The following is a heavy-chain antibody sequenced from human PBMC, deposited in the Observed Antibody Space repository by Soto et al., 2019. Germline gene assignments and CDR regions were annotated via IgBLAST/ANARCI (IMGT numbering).Heavy chain of an antibody. V-gene: IGHV1-69*12. Sequence: QVQLVQSGAEMKEPGSSVKVSCKTSGGTFSSSAISWLRQAPGQGLGWMGGIIPLFRTPDYAQKFQGRVTMAADESTSTAYMELSSLRYEDTAVYYCARDNDRLQLGGNYYYILDVWGQGTTITVSS. CDR3: ARDNDRLQLGGNYYYILDV. D-gene: IGHD4-4*01. CDR1: GGTFSSSA. J-gene: IGHJ6*02. CDR2: IIPLFRTP.